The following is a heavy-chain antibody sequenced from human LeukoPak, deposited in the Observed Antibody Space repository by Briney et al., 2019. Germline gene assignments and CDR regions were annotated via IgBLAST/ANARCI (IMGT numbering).Heavy chain of an antibody. Sequence: PGGSLRLSCAASGFTFSSYAMHWVRQAPGKGLEYVSAISSNGGSTYYANSVKGRFTISRDNSKNTLYLQMGSLRAEDMAVYYCARGSGSYGAFDIWGQGTMVTVSS. D-gene: IGHD3-10*01. V-gene: IGHV3-64*01. CDR2: ISSNGGST. J-gene: IGHJ3*02. CDR3: ARGSGSYGAFDI. CDR1: GFTFSSYA.